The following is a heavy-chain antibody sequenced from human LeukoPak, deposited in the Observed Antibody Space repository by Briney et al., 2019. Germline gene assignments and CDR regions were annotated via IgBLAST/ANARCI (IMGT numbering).Heavy chain of an antibody. CDR3: ARGRSNYYGSGSYYSRRPGFDY. Sequence: SETLSLTCTVSGGPISSYYWSWIRQPPGKGLEWIGYIYYSGSTNYNPSLKSRVTISVDTSKNQFSLKLSSVTAADTAVYYCARGRSNYYGSGSYYSRRPGFDYWGQGTLVTVSS. J-gene: IGHJ4*02. CDR2: IYYSGST. CDR1: GGPISSYY. D-gene: IGHD3-10*01. V-gene: IGHV4-59*12.